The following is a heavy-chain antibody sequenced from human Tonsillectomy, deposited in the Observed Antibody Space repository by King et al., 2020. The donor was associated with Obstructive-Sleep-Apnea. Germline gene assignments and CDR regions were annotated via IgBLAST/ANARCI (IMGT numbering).Heavy chain of an antibody. J-gene: IGHJ4*02. V-gene: IGHV3-21*01. Sequence: VQLVESGGGLVKPGGSLRLSCAASGFTVSTYSMSWVRQAPGKGLEWVSSITSSSSYIYYADSVKGRFTISRDNAKNSLYLQMNSLRAEDTAVYYCARDNDHCSSTRCYRNFDYWGQGTLVTVSS. CDR1: GFTVSTYS. CDR2: ITSSSSYI. D-gene: IGHD2-2*02. CDR3: ARDNDHCSSTRCYRNFDY.